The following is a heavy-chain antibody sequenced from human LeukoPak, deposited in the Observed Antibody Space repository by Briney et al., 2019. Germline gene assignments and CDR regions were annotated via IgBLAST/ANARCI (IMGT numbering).Heavy chain of an antibody. CDR3: AKSDCGGDGCKLLNY. J-gene: IGHJ4*02. D-gene: IGHD2-21*01. Sequence: GGSLRLSCAASGLTFRSYAMSWVRQPPGKGLEWVSAVSDSGDATRYADSVKGRFTISRDNSKDTLYLQMNSLRAEDTAVYYCAKSDCGGDGCKLLNYWGQGTLVTVSS. CDR1: GLTFRSYA. CDR2: VSDSGDAT. V-gene: IGHV3-23*01.